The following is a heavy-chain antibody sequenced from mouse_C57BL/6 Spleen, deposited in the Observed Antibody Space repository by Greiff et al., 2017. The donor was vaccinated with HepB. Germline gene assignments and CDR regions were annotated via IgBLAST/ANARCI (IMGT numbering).Heavy chain of an antibody. CDR2: IHPNSGST. CDR1: GYTFTSYW. Sequence: QVQLQQPGAELVKPGASVKLSCKASGYTFTSYWMHWVKQRPGQGLEWIGMIHPNSGSTNYNEKFKSKATLTVDKSSSTAYMQRSSLTSEDSAVYYCARREIYYDYGGYFDVWGTGTTVTVSS. CDR3: ARREIYYDYGGYFDV. J-gene: IGHJ1*03. V-gene: IGHV1-64*01. D-gene: IGHD2-4*01.